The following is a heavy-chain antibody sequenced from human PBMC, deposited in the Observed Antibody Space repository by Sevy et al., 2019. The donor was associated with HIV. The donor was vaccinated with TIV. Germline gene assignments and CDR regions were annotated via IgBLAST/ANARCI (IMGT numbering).Heavy chain of an antibody. CDR2: IFYRGTT. CDR1: GASIRGYS. D-gene: IGHD2-15*01. CDR3: AGLECSGEDNCYNH. V-gene: IGHV4-59*01. J-gene: IGHJ5*02. Sequence: SETLSLTCNVSGASIRGYSWTWIRQPPGKGLEGIGNIFYRGTTDYNPSLKSGVTISGDTSKNQASLWVNSVTASDTAVYFCAGLECSGEDNCYNHWGQGTPVTVSS.